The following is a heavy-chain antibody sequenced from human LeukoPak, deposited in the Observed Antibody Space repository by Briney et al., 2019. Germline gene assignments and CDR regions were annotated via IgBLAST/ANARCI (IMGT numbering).Heavy chain of an antibody. V-gene: IGHV4-38-2*02. CDR1: GYSISSGYF. D-gene: IGHD4-11*01. CDR2: IYHSGII. CDR3: ARDLYSNPTGVDF. Sequence: PSETLSLTCTVSGYSISSGYFWAWIRQPPGKGLEWIGSIYHSGIIYYNPSLRSRVTISLDTPKNQFSLILTSVTAADTAVYYCARDLYSNPTGVDFWGQGTLVTVSS. J-gene: IGHJ4*02.